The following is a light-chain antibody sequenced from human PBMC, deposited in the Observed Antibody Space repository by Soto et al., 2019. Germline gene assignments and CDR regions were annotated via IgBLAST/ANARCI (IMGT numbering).Light chain of an antibody. CDR2: KAS. V-gene: IGKV1-5*03. CDR1: ESISRW. J-gene: IGKJ5*01. CDR3: QQHNSFSIT. Sequence: DIPMTQSHSTLSASLVYRFIIIFWASESISRWLAWYQQKPGKAPKLLIYKASSLESGVPSRFSGSGSGTEFTLTINSLQADDFATYYCQQHNSFSITFGQGTRLEIK.